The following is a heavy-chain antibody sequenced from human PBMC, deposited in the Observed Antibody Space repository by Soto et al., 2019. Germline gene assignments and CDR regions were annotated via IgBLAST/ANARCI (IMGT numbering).Heavy chain of an antibody. CDR3: ASPEQWLGQRGDFDY. D-gene: IGHD6-19*01. CDR2: IRQDGSDK. Sequence: EVQLVESGGGLVQPVGSLRLSCAASGFTFSNYWMSWVRQAPGKGLEWVANIRQDGSDKYYVDSVKGRFTISRDNYKNSLDLQMNTLRAVDTAVYYCASPEQWLGQRGDFDYWGQGTLVTVSS. J-gene: IGHJ4*02. V-gene: IGHV3-7*05. CDR1: GFTFSNYW.